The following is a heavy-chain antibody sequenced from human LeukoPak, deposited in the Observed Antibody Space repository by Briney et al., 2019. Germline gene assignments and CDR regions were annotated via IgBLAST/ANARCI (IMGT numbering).Heavy chain of an antibody. V-gene: IGHV3-7*01. CDR2: IKQDASQE. J-gene: IGHJ4*02. Sequence: PGGSLRLSCAASGFTFSSYWMSWVRQAPGKGPEWVAHIKQDASQEYHVDSVKGRLTISRDNAKNSLYLQMNSLRAEDTAVYYCARGVVYPAWSGPHWSDYWGQGALVTVSS. D-gene: IGHD3-3*01. CDR3: ARGVVYPAWSGPHWSDY. CDR1: GFTFSSYW.